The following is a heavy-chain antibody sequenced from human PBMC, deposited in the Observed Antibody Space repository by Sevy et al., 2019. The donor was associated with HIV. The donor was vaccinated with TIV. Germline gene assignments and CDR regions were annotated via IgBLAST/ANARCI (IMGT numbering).Heavy chain of an antibody. CDR3: ATDLLDY. CDR2: IKRKTDSETT. D-gene: IGHD3-3*01. V-gene: IGHV3-15*01. J-gene: IGHJ4*02. CDR1: GFTFSNAW. Sequence: GGSLRLSCAASGFTFSNAWMSWVRQAPGKGLEWVGRIKRKTDSETTDNAGPLKDRFTISREDSKNTVYLQMNSLKIEDTAGYYCATDLLDYWGQGTLVTVSS.